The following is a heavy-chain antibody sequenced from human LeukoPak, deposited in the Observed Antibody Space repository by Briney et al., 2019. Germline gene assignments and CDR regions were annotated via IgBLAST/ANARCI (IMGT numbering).Heavy chain of an antibody. V-gene: IGHV4-31*03. CDR2: IYYSGST. CDR1: GTAISRGGYY. CDR3: ARGGTYYDSSGYYNWFDP. Sequence: SKTLSLTCTVSGTAISRGGYYSSWILQHPGKCLEWSGYIYYSGSTYYNPSLKSRVTISVYTSKHQFSLKLSSVTDADTAVYYCARGGTYYDSSGYYNWFDPWGQGTLVNVSS. J-gene: IGHJ5*02. D-gene: IGHD3-22*01.